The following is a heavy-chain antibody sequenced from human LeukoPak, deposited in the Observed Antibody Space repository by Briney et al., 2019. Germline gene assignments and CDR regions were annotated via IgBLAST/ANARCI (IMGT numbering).Heavy chain of an antibody. J-gene: IGHJ6*02. V-gene: IGHV1-2*02. D-gene: IGHD2-15*01. CDR3: ARDTQYCSGGSCYVGEYYYYGMDV. CDR1: GSTFTGYY. Sequence: ASVKVSCKASGSTFTGYYMHWLRQAPGQGVEWMGWINPNSGGANYAQKFQGRVTMTRDTSISTAYMELSRLRSDDTAVYYCARDTQYCSGGSCYVGEYYYYGMDVWGQGTTVTVSS. CDR2: INPNSGGA.